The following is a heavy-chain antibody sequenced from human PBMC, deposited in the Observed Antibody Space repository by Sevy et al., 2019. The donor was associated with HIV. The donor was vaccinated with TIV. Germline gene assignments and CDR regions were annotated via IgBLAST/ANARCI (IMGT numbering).Heavy chain of an antibody. J-gene: IGHJ6*03. CDR3: ARVAILSGRQYYYYMDV. V-gene: IGHV3-74*01. CDR2: INSDGSST. CDR1: GFTFSSYW. D-gene: IGHD3-9*01. Sequence: GGSLRLSCAASGFTFSSYWMHWVRQAPGKGLVWVSRINSDGSSTSYADSVKGRFTISRDNAKNTLYLQMNSLRAEDTAVYYCARVAILSGRQYYYYMDVWGKGTTVTVSS.